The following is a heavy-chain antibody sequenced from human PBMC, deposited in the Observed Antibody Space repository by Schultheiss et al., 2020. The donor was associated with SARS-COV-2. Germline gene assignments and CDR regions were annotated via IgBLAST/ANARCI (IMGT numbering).Heavy chain of an antibody. CDR2: IYYSGST. Sequence: SETLSLTCTVSGGSISSSGYYWGWNRQPPGKGLEWIGSIYYSGSTYYNPTLKSRVTISVDTSKNQFSLKLSSVTAADTAVYYCARHTYSSSSESDYYYNYMDVWGKGTTVTVSS. J-gene: IGHJ6*03. CDR1: GGSISSSGYY. CDR3: ARHTYSSSSESDYYYNYMDV. D-gene: IGHD6-6*01. V-gene: IGHV4-39*01.